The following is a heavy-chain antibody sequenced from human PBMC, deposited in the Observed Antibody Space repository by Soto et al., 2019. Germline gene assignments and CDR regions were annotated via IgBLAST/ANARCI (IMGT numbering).Heavy chain of an antibody. V-gene: IGHV3-33*01. CDR2: IWYDGSNK. CDR1: GFTFSDYG. D-gene: IGHD3-9*01. CDR3: ARDPLHYDILTGYSPNYFDF. J-gene: IGHJ4*02. Sequence: GSLELSCSASGFTFSDYGMHWVRQAPGKGLEWVAVIWYDGSNKYYADSVKVRFTISRDNSKNTLYLQMNSLRAEDTAVYYCARDPLHYDILTGYSPNYFDFWGQGTLVTVYS.